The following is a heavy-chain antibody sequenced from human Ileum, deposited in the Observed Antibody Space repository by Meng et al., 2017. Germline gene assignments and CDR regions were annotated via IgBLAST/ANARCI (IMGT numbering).Heavy chain of an antibody. V-gene: IGHV6-1*01. CDR1: GGNVSSNIAA. D-gene: IGHD3-3*01. CDR2: TYYRSKWYS. Sequence: VQLHQSGPVLVKPSQTLSLTCAISGGNVSSNIAAWNWIRQSPLRGLAWLGRTYYRSKWYSEYAVSVKSRISITPDTSKNQFSLQMNSVTPEDTAVYYCASGSGSLDYWGPGTLVTVSS. J-gene: IGHJ4*02. CDR3: ASGSGSLDY.